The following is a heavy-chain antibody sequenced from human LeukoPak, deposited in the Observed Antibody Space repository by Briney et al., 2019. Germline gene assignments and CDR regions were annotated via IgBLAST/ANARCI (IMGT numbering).Heavy chain of an antibody. CDR3: ARDAGTTNY. CDR1: GFTFSSYS. CDR2: ISSSSSYI. V-gene: IGHV3-21*01. D-gene: IGHD1-1*01. J-gene: IGHJ4*02. Sequence: GGSLGLSCAASGFTFSSYSMNWVRQAPGEGLEWVSSISSSSSYIYYADSVKGRFTISRDNAKNSLYLQMNSLRAEDTAVYYCARDAGTTNYWGQGTLVTVSS.